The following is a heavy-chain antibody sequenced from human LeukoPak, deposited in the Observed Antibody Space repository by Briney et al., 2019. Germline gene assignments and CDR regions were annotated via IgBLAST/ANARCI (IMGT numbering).Heavy chain of an antibody. CDR3: ARQDVPRPPGDY. Sequence: ASVKVSCKASGGTFSSYTISWVRQAPGQGLEWMGWISAYNGNTNYAQKLQGRVTMTTDTSTSTAYMELRSLRSDDTAVYYCARQDVPRPPGDYWGQGTLVTVSS. J-gene: IGHJ4*02. D-gene: IGHD2-2*01. CDR1: GGTFSSYT. CDR2: ISAYNGNT. V-gene: IGHV1-18*01.